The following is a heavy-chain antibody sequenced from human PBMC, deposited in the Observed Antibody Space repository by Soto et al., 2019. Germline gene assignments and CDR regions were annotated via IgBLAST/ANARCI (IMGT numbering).Heavy chain of an antibody. D-gene: IGHD6-13*01. Sequence: QVQLQESGPGLVKPSQTLSLTCTVSGGSISSGGYYWSWIRQHPGKGLEWIGYIYYSGSTYYNPSLKSRVTLSVDTSKNQFSLKLSSVTAADTAVYYCARDPSSSWYRYYYYYGMDVWGQGTTVTVSS. CDR1: GGSISSGGYY. J-gene: IGHJ6*02. CDR2: IYYSGST. V-gene: IGHV4-31*03. CDR3: ARDPSSSWYRYYYYYGMDV.